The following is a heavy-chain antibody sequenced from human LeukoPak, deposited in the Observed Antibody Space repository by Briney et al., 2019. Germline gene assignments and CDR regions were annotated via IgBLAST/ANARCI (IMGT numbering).Heavy chain of an antibody. D-gene: IGHD3-10*01. CDR1: GYTFTSYG. J-gene: IGHJ6*04. Sequence: GASVKLSCKASGYTFTSYGISWVRQAPGQGLEWMGWISAYNGNTHYAQKLQGRVTITAGESTSTDYMEQSSLRSEDTAVYYCASHSFGEFNMDVWGKGTTVTVSS. CDR2: ISAYNGNT. CDR3: ASHSFGEFNMDV. V-gene: IGHV1-18*04.